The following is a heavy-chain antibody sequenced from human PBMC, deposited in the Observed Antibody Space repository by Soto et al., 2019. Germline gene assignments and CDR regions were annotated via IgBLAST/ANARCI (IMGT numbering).Heavy chain of an antibody. V-gene: IGHV1-45*02. CDR1: GYTFTYRY. J-gene: IGHJ6*02. CDR3: ARSARNKSGGWPLARASAKMTASRRYYYYGMDV. CDR2: ITPSNGNT. Sequence: SVKVSCKASGYTFTYRYLHWVRQAPGQALEWMGWITPSNGNTNYAQKFQDRVTITRDRSMSTAYMELSSLRSEDTAMYYCARSARNKSGGWPLARASAKMTASRRYYYYGMDVWGQGTTVTVSS. D-gene: IGHD6-25*01.